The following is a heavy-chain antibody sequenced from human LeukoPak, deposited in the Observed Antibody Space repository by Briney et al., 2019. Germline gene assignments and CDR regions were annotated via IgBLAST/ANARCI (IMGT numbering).Heavy chain of an antibody. D-gene: IGHD4-17*01. Sequence: PSETLSLTCTVSGYSLSSGYYWGWIRQPPGKGLEWIGSIYHSGSTYYNPSLKSRVTISVDTSKNQFSLKLSSVTAADTAVYYCARGMGSGDYGTGYYYRMDVWGKGTTVTISS. J-gene: IGHJ6*04. V-gene: IGHV4-38-2*02. CDR2: IYHSGST. CDR3: ARGMGSGDYGTGYYYRMDV. CDR1: GYSLSSGYY.